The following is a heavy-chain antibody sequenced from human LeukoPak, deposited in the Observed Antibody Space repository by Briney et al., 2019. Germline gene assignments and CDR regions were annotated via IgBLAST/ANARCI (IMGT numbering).Heavy chain of an antibody. D-gene: IGHD4-17*01. CDR1: GFTFSGYS. CDR2: ISSSSTI. Sequence: GGSLRLSCTASGFTFSGYSMNWIRQAPGKGLEWVSYISSSSTIYYTDSVKGRFTISRDNAKNSLYLQMNSLRDEDTAVYYCARPTYGDYGMDVWGQGTTVTVSS. CDR3: ARPTYGDYGMDV. V-gene: IGHV3-48*02. J-gene: IGHJ6*02.